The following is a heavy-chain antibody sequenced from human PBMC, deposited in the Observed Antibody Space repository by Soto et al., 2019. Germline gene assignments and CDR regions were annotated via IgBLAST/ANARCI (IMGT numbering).Heavy chain of an antibody. Sequence: PGESLKISCKGSGYSFTSYWISWVRQMPGKDLEWMGRIDPSDSYTNYSPSFQGHVTISADKSISTAYLQWSSLKASDTAMYYCARHAQFNIAATIPYYYGMDVWGQGTTVTVSS. V-gene: IGHV5-10-1*01. CDR2: IDPSDSYT. CDR3: ARHAQFNIAATIPYYYGMDV. CDR1: GYSFTSYW. J-gene: IGHJ6*02. D-gene: IGHD5-12*01.